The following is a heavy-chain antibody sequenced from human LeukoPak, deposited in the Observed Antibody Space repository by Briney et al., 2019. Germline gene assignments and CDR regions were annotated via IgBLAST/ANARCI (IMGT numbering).Heavy chain of an antibody. J-gene: IGHJ6*03. Sequence: GGSRRLSCVASGFTFDDYGMSWVRQAPGKGLEWVSGINWNGGSTVYADSVKGRFTISRENAENSLYLQMNSLRAEDTALYYCARDDFWSGYCKSYYYYYIDVWGKGTTVTVSS. D-gene: IGHD3-3*01. CDR1: GFTFDDYG. CDR2: INWNGGST. CDR3: ARDDFWSGYCKSYYYYYIDV. V-gene: IGHV3-20*04.